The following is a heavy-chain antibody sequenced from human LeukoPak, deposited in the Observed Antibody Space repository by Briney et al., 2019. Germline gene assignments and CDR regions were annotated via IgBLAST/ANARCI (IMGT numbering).Heavy chain of an antibody. D-gene: IGHD6-19*01. J-gene: IGHJ4*02. V-gene: IGHV3-30*18. CDR3: AKDRYSSLNEIDY. CDR2: ISYDGSYK. Sequence: PGGSLRLSCAASGFTFSSYSMTWVRQAPGKGLEWVAVISYDGSYKFYADSVKGRFTISRDNSKSTLYLQMNSLRAEDTAIYYCAKDRYSSLNEIDYWGQGTLVTVSS. CDR1: GFTFSSYS.